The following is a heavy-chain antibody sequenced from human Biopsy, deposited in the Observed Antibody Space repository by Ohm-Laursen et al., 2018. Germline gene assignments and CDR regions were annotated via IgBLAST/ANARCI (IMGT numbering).Heavy chain of an antibody. CDR2: IYYSGST. CDR3: AGRPWPNAFDI. J-gene: IGHJ3*02. Sequence: GTLSLTCTVSGDSLSSGPDNWSWIRQPPGKGLEWIGYIYYSGSTNYNPSLKSRVTISVDTSRNQFSLKLSSVTAADTAVYYCAGRPWPNAFDIWGQGTMVTVSS. D-gene: IGHD5-12*01. CDR1: GDSLSSGPDN. V-gene: IGHV4-61*01.